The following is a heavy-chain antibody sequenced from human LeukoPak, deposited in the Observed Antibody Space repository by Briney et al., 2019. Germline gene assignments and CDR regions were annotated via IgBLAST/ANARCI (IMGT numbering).Heavy chain of an antibody. V-gene: IGHV1-18*01. D-gene: IGHD3-10*01. CDR2: ISAYNGNT. J-gene: IGHJ4*02. Sequence: ASVKVSCKASGYTFTSYGISWVRQAPGQGLEWMGWISAYNGNTNYAQKLQGRVTMTTDTSTSTAYMELSSLRSEDTAVYYCARGRVLWFGELSHFDYWGQGTLVTVSS. CDR3: ARGRVLWFGELSHFDY. CDR1: GYTFTSYG.